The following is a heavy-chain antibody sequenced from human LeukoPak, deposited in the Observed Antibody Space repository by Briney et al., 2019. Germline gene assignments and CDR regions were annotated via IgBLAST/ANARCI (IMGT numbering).Heavy chain of an antibody. J-gene: IGHJ4*02. V-gene: IGHV1-18*01. D-gene: IGHD1-26*01. CDR2: ISAYNGHT. CDR1: GYTFITYG. Sequence: ASVKVSRKASGYTFITYGISWVRQAPGQGLEWMGWISAYNGHTNYAQNFQGRVTMTTDTSTTTAYMELRSLRSDDTAIYYCAREEADSGTYYVDYWGQGTLVTVSS. CDR3: AREEADSGTYYVDY.